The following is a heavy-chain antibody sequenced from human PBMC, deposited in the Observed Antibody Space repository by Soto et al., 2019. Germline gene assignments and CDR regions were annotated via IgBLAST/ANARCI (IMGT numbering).Heavy chain of an antibody. CDR3: ARASTGRDWFDP. Sequence: IRQPPGKGLEWIGYIYYSGSTNYNPSLKSRVTISVDTSKNQFSLKLSSVTAADTALYYCARASTGRDWFDPWGPVTLVTVS. J-gene: IGHJ5*02. V-gene: IGHV4-59*01. D-gene: IGHD1-26*01. CDR2: IYYSGST.